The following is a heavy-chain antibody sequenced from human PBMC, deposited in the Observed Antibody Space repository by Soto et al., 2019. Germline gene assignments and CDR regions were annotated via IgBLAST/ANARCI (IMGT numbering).Heavy chain of an antibody. V-gene: IGHV4-31*03. CDR1: GGSISSGGYY. Sequence: QVQLQESGPGLVKPSQTLSLTCTVSGGSISSGGYYWSWIRQHPGKGLEWIGYIYYSGSTYYNPSLKSRVTISVDTSKNQFSLKLSSVTAADTAVYYCAREVVPAADAFDIWGQGTMATVSS. D-gene: IGHD2-2*01. CDR3: AREVVPAADAFDI. CDR2: IYYSGST. J-gene: IGHJ3*02.